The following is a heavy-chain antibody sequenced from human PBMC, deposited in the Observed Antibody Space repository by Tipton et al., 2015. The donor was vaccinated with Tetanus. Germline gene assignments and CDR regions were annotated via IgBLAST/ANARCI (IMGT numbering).Heavy chain of an antibody. V-gene: IGHV1-18*01. D-gene: IGHD1-26*01. CDR2: ISTYNGNT. CDR3: ARGGSHFDY. J-gene: IGHJ4*02. CDR1: GYTFTSYG. Sequence: QVQLVQSGPEVKKPGASVKVSCKASGYTFTSYGISWARQAPGQGLEWMGWISTYNGNTNYVQKFQGRVTMTTDTSTNTAYMELRSLRSDDAALYYGARGGSHFDYWGQGTLVTVSS.